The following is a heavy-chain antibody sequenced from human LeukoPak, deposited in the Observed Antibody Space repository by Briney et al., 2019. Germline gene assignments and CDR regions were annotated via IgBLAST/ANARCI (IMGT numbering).Heavy chain of an antibody. D-gene: IGHD6-19*01. V-gene: IGHV3-33*01. CDR3: ATIPGIAVAGTNLFDY. Sequence: QPGGSLRLSCAASGFTFSSYGMPWVRQAPGKGLEWVAVIWYDGSNKYYADSVKGRFTISRDNSKNTLYLQMNSLRAEDTAVYYCATIPGIAVAGTNLFDYWGQGTLVTVSS. J-gene: IGHJ4*02. CDR1: GFTFSSYG. CDR2: IWYDGSNK.